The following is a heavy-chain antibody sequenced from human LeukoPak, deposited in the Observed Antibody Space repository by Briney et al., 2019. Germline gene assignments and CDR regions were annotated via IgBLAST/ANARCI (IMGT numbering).Heavy chain of an antibody. V-gene: IGHV3-64*01. Sequence: GGSLRLSCAASGFTFSSYAMHWVRQAPGKGLEYVSAISSNGGSTYYANSVKGRFTISRDNSKNTLYLQMGSLRAEDMAMYYCARARGYGGLHDAFDIWGQGTMVTVSS. CDR2: ISSNGGST. D-gene: IGHD4/OR15-4a*01. J-gene: IGHJ3*02. CDR1: GFTFSSYA. CDR3: ARARGYGGLHDAFDI.